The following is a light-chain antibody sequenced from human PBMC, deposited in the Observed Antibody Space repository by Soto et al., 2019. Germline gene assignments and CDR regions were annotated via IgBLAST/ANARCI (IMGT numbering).Light chain of an antibody. Sequence: QSVLTQPPSASGTPGQRVTISCSGSNSNIGNNYVYWYQQFPGTAPKLLIYKNDQRPSGVPDRFSGSKSGTSASLAISGLRSEDAANYYCAAWDDSLSGLFGGGTKLTVL. V-gene: IGLV1-47*01. CDR1: NSNIGNNY. J-gene: IGLJ2*01. CDR3: AAWDDSLSGL. CDR2: KND.